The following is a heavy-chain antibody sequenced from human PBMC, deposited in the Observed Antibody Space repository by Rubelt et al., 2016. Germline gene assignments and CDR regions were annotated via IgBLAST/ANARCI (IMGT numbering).Heavy chain of an antibody. CDR1: GGSFSGYY. J-gene: IGHJ5*02. D-gene: IGHD3-10*01. V-gene: IGHV4-34*01. Sequence: QVQLQQWGAGLLKPSETLSLTCAVYGGSFSGYYWSWIRQPPGKGLEWIGEINHSGSTNYNPSPPLKGRVTIPVDNAKNQFSLKLSSETAADTAVYYCARGETILWFGELGWFDPWGQGTLVTVSS. CDR2: INHSGST. CDR3: ARGETILWFGELGWFDP.